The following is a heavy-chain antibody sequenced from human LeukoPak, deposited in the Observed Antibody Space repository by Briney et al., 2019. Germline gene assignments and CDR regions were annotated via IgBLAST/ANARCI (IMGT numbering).Heavy chain of an antibody. CDR2: IEQGGSEK. V-gene: IGHV3-7*01. Sequence: GGSLRLSCAASGFTFSSYWMSWVRQAPGKGLECVANIEQGGSEKNYVDSVRGRFTISRDNAKNSLYLQMNSLRVEDTAVYYCAREIRMTGVDYWGQGTLVTVSS. CDR3: AREIRMTGVDY. CDR1: GFTFSSYW. J-gene: IGHJ4*02.